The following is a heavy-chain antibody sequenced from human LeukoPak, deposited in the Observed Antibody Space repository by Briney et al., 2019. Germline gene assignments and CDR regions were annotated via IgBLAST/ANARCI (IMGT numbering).Heavy chain of an antibody. Sequence: GASVKVSCTASGFTFTRTAVQWVRQARGQRLEWMGWIVVGSGNTNYAQKFQERVTITRDMSTSTAYMELSSLRSEDTAVYYCAAESKAGSPPWFDPWGQGTLVTVSS. CDR3: AAESKAGSPPWFDP. J-gene: IGHJ5*02. CDR1: GFTFTRTA. V-gene: IGHV1-58*01. CDR2: IVVGSGNT. D-gene: IGHD2-15*01.